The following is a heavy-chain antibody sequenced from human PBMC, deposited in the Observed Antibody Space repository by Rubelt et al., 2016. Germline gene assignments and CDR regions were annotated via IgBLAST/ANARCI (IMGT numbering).Heavy chain of an antibody. CDR3: ARDGTEFGDYVEIQVGDS. CDR1: GFSFSSFW. Sequence: VQPGGSLRLSCAASGFSFSSFWMYWVRQAPGKGLEWVANIKQDGSEKYYVDSVKGRFTISRDNAKNSLFLQMNSLRAEDTAVYYCARDGTEFGDYVEIQVGDSWGQGTLVTVSS. J-gene: IGHJ4*02. CDR2: IKQDGSEK. D-gene: IGHD4-17*01. V-gene: IGHV3-7*01.